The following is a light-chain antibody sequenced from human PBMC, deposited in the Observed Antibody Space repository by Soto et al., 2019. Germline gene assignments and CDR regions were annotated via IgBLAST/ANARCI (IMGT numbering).Light chain of an antibody. V-gene: IGLV2-14*01. Sequence: QSVLTQPASMSGSPGQSVTISCAGTSNDIGGYNYVSCYQHHPGTSPKLIIYDVSSRPSGVSHRFSASKSGNTASLTISGLQAEDEADYSCSSFSVASPLLGTGTKVTVL. CDR3: SSFSVASPL. CDR2: DVS. J-gene: IGLJ1*01. CDR1: SNDIGGYNY.